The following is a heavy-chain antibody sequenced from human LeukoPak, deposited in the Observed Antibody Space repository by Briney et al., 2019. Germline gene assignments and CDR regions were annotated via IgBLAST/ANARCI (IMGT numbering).Heavy chain of an antibody. CDR3: ARDTYDILTGYYKWAFDI. D-gene: IGHD3-9*01. V-gene: IGHV3-7*01. CDR1: GFTFSTCW. J-gene: IGHJ3*02. Sequence: GGSLRLSCAASGFTFSTCWMSWVRQAPGKGLEWVAIIKGDGSEKAYVDSVKGRFTISRDNAKNSLFLQMNSLRAEDTAVYYCARDTYDILTGYYKWAFDIWGQGTMVTVSS. CDR2: IKGDGSEK.